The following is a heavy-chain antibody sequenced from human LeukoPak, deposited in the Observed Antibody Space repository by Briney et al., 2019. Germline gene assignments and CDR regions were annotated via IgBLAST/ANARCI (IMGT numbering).Heavy chain of an antibody. CDR2: IYHSGST. CDR1: GGSTSSGGYS. J-gene: IGHJ4*02. Sequence: PSQTLSLTCAVSGGSTSSGGYSWSWIRQPPGKGLEWIGYIYHSGSTYYNPSLKSRVTISVDRSKNQFSLKLSSVTAADTAVYYCACSGSLRAYFDYWGQGTLVTVSS. D-gene: IGHD3-10*02. CDR3: ACSGSLRAYFDY. V-gene: IGHV4-30-2*01.